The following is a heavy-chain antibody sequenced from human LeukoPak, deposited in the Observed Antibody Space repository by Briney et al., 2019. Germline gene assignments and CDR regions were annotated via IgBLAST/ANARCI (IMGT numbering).Heavy chain of an antibody. Sequence: SETLSLTCAVYGGSFSGYYWSWIRQPPGKGLEWIGEINHSGSTNYNPSLKRRVTISVDTSKNQFSLKLSSVPAADTAVYYCASGFYDILTGYYHVGTNWFDPWGQGTLVTVSS. J-gene: IGHJ5*02. V-gene: IGHV4-34*01. CDR2: INHSGST. CDR1: GGSFSGYY. CDR3: ASGFYDILTGYYHVGTNWFDP. D-gene: IGHD3-9*01.